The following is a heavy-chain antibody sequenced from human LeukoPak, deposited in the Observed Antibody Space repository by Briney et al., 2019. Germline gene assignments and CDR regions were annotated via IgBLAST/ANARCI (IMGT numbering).Heavy chain of an antibody. D-gene: IGHD3-16*02. Sequence: GGSLRLSCAASGFTFSSYWMSWVRQAPGKGLEWVANIKQDGSEKYYVDSVKGRFTISRDNAKNSLYLQMNSLRAEDTAVYYCARGPDLRYPMGTYYFDYWGQGTLVTVSS. CDR3: ARGPDLRYPMGTYYFDY. CDR1: GFTFSSYW. V-gene: IGHV3-7*04. CDR2: IKQDGSEK. J-gene: IGHJ4*02.